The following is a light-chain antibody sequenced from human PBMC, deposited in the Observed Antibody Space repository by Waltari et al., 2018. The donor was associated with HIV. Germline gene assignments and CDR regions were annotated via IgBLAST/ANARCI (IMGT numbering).Light chain of an antibody. Sequence: QSALTQPPSASGSPGQSVTISCTGTSSDVGGYNYVSWYQQHPGKAPKLMIYEVSKRPSGLPDRCSGSKSGNTASLTVSGLQPEDEADYYCSSYAGSNNFVFGTGTKVTVL. CDR3: SSYAGSNNFV. J-gene: IGLJ1*01. CDR2: EVS. V-gene: IGLV2-8*01. CDR1: SSDVGGYNY.